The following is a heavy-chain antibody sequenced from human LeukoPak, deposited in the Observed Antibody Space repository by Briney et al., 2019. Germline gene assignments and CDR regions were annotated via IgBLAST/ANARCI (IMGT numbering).Heavy chain of an antibody. V-gene: IGHV4-39*07. CDR1: GGSISSYY. CDR2: IYYSGST. J-gene: IGHJ5*02. CDR3: ARSESSWFDP. Sequence: PSETLSLTCAVSGGSISSYYWGWIRQPPGKGLEWIGSIYYSGSTYYNPSLKSRVTISVDTSKNQFSLKLSSVTAADTAVYYCARSESSWFDPWGQGTLVTVSS.